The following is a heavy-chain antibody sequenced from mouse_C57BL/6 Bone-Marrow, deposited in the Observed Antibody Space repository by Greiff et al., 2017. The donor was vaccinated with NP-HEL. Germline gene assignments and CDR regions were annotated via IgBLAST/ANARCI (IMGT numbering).Heavy chain of an antibody. CDR3: ARPYHDYFDY. D-gene: IGHD6-5*01. Sequence: VQLQQSGPELVKPGASVKISCKASGYAFSSSWMNWVKQRPGKGLEWIGRIYPGDGDTNYNGKFKGKATLTADKSSSTAYMQLSSLTSEDSAVYFCARPYHDYFDYWGQGTTLTVSS. CDR2: IYPGDGDT. V-gene: IGHV1-82*01. CDR1: GYAFSSSW. J-gene: IGHJ2*01.